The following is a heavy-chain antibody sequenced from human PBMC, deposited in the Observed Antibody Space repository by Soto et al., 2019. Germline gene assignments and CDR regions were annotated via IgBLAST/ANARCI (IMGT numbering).Heavy chain of an antibody. CDR2: INPANGNT. V-gene: IGHV1-3*01. D-gene: IGHD1-7*01. J-gene: IGHJ5*02. Sequence: QVQLVQSGAEVKKAGASVKISCQASGYPFTSHAIYWVRQAPGQRPEWMGWINPANGNTKYSPKFQGRVTITRDTSASTAYMELRPLTSEDTGLYSCAREGKPLFRELVGWFDPWGQGTLLTVSS. CDR3: AREGKPLFRELVGWFDP. CDR1: GYPFTSHA.